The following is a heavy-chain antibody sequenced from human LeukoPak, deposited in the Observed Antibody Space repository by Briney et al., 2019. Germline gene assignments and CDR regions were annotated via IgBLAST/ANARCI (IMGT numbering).Heavy chain of an antibody. CDR1: GFTFSSYW. CDR2: IKQDGSEK. CDR3: ARPYGYSGYDYGY. Sequence: GGSLRLSCAASGFTFSSYWMSWVRQAPGKGLEWVANIKQDGSEKYYVDSVKGRFTISRDNAKNSLYLQMNSLRAEDTAVYYCARPYGYSGYDYGYRGQGTLVTVSS. V-gene: IGHV3-7*01. J-gene: IGHJ4*02. D-gene: IGHD5-12*01.